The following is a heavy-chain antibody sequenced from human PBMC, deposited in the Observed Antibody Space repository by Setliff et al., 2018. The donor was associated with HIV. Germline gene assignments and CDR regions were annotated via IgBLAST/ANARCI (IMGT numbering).Heavy chain of an antibody. CDR3: AREVSVGATFFDL. Sequence: SVKVSCKASGGTFNNYAFNWVRQAPGQGLEWMGGIIPIFATTNYAQNFQGRVTITADESTSTAYMELSSLGSEDTAVYYCAREVSVGATFFDLWGPGTPVTVSS. CDR1: GGTFNNYA. V-gene: IGHV1-69*13. D-gene: IGHD1-26*01. J-gene: IGHJ4*02. CDR2: IIPIFATT.